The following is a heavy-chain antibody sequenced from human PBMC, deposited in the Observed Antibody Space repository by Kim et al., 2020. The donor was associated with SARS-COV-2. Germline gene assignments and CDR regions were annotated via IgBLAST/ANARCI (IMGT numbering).Heavy chain of an antibody. CDR3: ARSYSGSYFAAFDI. J-gene: IGHJ3*02. CDR1: GFTFSSYA. Sequence: GGSLRLSCAASGFTFSSYAMHWVRQAPGKGLEWVAVISYDGSNKYYADSVKGRFTISRDNSKNTLYLQMNSLRAEDTAVYYCARSYSGSYFAAFDIWGQVTMVTVSS. D-gene: IGHD1-26*01. CDR2: ISYDGSNK. V-gene: IGHV3-30*04.